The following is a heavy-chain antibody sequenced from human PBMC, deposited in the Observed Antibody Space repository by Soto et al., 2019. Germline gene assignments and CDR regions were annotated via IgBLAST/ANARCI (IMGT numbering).Heavy chain of an antibody. Sequence: QLQLQESGSGLVKPSQTLSLTCAVSGGSISSGGYSWSWIRQPPGKGLEWIGYIYHSGSTYYNPSPXSXXTISVARSNNQFSLKLSSVTAADTAVYYCARAPTPWGQGTLVTVSS. CDR3: ARAPTP. CDR1: GGSISSGGYS. CDR2: IYHSGST. J-gene: IGHJ5*02. D-gene: IGHD4-17*01. V-gene: IGHV4-30-2*01.